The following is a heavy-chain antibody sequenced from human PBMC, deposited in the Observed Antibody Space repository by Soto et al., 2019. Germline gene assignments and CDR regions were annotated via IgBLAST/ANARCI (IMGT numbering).Heavy chain of an antibody. CDR3: ARSSGSYSI. CDR2: IIPIFGTA. CDR1: GYTLTTFF. J-gene: IGHJ3*02. V-gene: IGHV1-69*13. Sequence: AVKVSCKASGYTLTTFFMHWVRQAPGQGLEWMGGIIPIFGTANYAQKFQGRVTITADESTSTAYMELSSLRSEDTAVYYCARSSGSYSIWGQGTMVTVSS. D-gene: IGHD1-26*01.